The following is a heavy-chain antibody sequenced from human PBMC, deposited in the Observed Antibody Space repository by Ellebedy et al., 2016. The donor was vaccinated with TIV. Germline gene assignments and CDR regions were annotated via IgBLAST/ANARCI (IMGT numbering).Heavy chain of an antibody. CDR1: GDSMNNYY. CDR2: IHYSGST. CDR3: ARQGADDYYYGMDV. D-gene: IGHD3-16*01. J-gene: IGHJ6*02. Sequence: MPSETLSLTCTVSGDSMNNYYWSWIRQPPGKELEWIGFIHYSGSTRYNPSLKSRVTISVDTAKNQFSLKLTSVIAADTAVYYCARQGADDYYYGMDVWGQGTTVTVSS. V-gene: IGHV4-59*01.